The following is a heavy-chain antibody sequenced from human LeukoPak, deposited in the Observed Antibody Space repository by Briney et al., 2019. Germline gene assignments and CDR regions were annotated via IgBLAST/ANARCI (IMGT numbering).Heavy chain of an antibody. D-gene: IGHD4-11*01. V-gene: IGHV1-46*01. CDR2: FNPSGDTT. CDR3: ARGRTVTNDFDV. J-gene: IGHJ2*01. Sequence: GASVKVSCTASGYTFAVYYIHWVRQAPGQGLEWMGIFNPSGDTTSYAQKFQGRVTMTRDTSTSTVNMELSSLRSEDTALYYCARGRTVTNDFDVWGRGTLVTVSS. CDR1: GYTFAVYY.